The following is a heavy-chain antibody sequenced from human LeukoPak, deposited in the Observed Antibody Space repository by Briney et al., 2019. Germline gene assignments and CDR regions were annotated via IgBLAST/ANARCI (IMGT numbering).Heavy chain of an antibody. CDR2: INHSGST. V-gene: IGHV4-34*01. Sequence: PSETLSLTCGVYGGSFSGYYWSWIRQPPGKGLEWIGEINHSGSTNYNPSLKSRVTISVDTSKNQFSLKLSSVTAADTAVYYCARGPYGSGSYYGYWGQGTLVTVSS. CDR3: ARGPYGSGSYYGY. J-gene: IGHJ4*02. CDR1: GGSFSGYY. D-gene: IGHD3-10*01.